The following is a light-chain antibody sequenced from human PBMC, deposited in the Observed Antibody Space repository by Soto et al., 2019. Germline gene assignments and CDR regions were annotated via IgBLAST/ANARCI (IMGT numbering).Light chain of an antibody. CDR2: EVS. V-gene: IGLV2-14*01. CDR1: IHYDF. CDR3: GSYTSSANYV. J-gene: IGLJ1*01. Sequence: QSVRTQPASVSGYPGQSITISCTGYIHYDFVSWYQQHAGTAPKLVIYEVSNRPSGTSDRFSGSKSGHTASLTISGLQTEDEAVYYCGSYTSSANYVVGTGTRSPA.